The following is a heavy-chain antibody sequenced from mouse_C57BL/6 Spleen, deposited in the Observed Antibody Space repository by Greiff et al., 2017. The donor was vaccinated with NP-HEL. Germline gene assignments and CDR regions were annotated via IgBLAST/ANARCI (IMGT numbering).Heavy chain of an antibody. CDR2: ISSGSSTI. V-gene: IGHV5-17*01. CDR1: GFTFSDYG. D-gene: IGHD3-2*02. Sequence: DVMLVESGGGLVKPGGSLKLSCAASGFTFSDYGMHWVRQAPEKGLEWVAYISSGSSTIYYADTVKGRFTISRDNAKTTLFLQMTSLRSEDTAMYYCARVRQLRLLYYFDYWGQGTTLTVSS. CDR3: ARVRQLRLLYYFDY. J-gene: IGHJ2*01.